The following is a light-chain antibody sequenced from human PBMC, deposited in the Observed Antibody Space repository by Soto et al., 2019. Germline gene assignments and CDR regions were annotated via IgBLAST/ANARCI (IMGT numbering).Light chain of an antibody. CDR1: SSDVGGYNY. Sequence: QSALTQPRSVSGSPGQSVTISCTGTSSDVGGYNYVSWYQQHPGKAPKLMIYDVSKRPSGVPDRCSGSQSGNTASLTISGLQAEDEADYYCCSYAGSYSYVFGTGTKLTVL. CDR3: CSYAGSYSYV. CDR2: DVS. V-gene: IGLV2-11*01. J-gene: IGLJ1*01.